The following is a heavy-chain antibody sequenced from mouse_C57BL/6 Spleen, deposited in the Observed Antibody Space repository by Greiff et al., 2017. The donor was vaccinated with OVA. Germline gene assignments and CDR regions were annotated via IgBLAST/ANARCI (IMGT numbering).Heavy chain of an antibody. J-gene: IGHJ2*01. D-gene: IGHD4-1*02. CDR3: ARSSATGTHFDY. CDR1: GYTFTDYY. Sequence: EVQLQQSGPELVKPGASVKISCKASGYTFTDYYMNWVQQSHGKSLEWIGDINPNNGGTSYNQKIKGKATFTVDKSSSTAYMELRSLTSEDSAVYYCARSSATGTHFDYWGQGTTLTVSS. V-gene: IGHV1-26*01. CDR2: INPNNGGT.